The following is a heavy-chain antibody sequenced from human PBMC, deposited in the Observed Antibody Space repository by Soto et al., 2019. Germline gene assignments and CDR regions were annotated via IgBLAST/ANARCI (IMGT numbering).Heavy chain of an antibody. CDR1: GYTFTGYY. Sequence: ASVKVSCKASGYTFTGYYMHWVRQAPGQGLEWMGWINPNSGGTNYAQKFQGWVTMTRDTSISTAYMELSRLRSDDTAVYYCAREGYDSSSCFDYWGQGTLVTVS. D-gene: IGHD3-22*01. CDR3: AREGYDSSSCFDY. CDR2: INPNSGGT. J-gene: IGHJ4*02. V-gene: IGHV1-2*04.